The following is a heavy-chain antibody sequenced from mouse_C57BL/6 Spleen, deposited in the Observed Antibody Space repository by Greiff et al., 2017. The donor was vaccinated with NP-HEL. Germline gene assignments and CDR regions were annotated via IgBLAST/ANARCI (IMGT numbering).Heavy chain of an antibody. CDR2: INYDGSST. V-gene: IGHV5-16*01. CDR3: ARDGGGYDATGFAY. Sequence: EVKVVESEGGLVQPGSSMKLSCTASGFTFSDYYMAWVRQVPEKGLEWVANINYDGSSTYYLDSLKSRFIISRDNAKNILYLQMSSLKSEDTATYYCARDGGGYDATGFAYWGQGTLVTVSA. CDR1: GFTFSDYY. D-gene: IGHD2-2*01. J-gene: IGHJ3*01.